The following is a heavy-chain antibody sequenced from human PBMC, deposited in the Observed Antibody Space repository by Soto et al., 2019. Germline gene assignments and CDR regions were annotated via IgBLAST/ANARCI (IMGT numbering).Heavy chain of an antibody. CDR2: IILTSGTA. Sequence: QVQLVQSGAEVKKPGSSVKVSCKASGGSFSSSAVSWVRQAPGQGLEWMGGIILTSGTANYAQKFQGRVTITADESATPSYVELSSLRSEDTAVYYCAGVAHLDFWAGYYPTDYWGQGTLVAVSS. V-gene: IGHV1-69*01. CDR3: AGVAHLDFWAGYYPTDY. J-gene: IGHJ4*02. D-gene: IGHD3-3*01. CDR1: GGSFSSSA.